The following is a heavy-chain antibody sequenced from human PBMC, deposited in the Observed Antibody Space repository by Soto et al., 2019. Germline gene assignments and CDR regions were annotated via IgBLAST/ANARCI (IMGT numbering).Heavy chain of an antibody. Sequence: ASVKVSCKASGYTFTSYGISWVRQAPGQGLEWMGWISAYNGNTNYAQKLQGRVTMTTDTSTSTAYVELRSLRSDDTAVYYCARDLVWVLPHYFDYWGQGTLVTVSS. D-gene: IGHD1-26*01. V-gene: IGHV1-18*01. CDR2: ISAYNGNT. CDR3: ARDLVWVLPHYFDY. J-gene: IGHJ4*02. CDR1: GYTFTSYG.